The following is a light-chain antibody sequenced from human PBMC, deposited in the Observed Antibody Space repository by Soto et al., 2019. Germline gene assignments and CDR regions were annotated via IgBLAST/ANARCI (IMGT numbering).Light chain of an antibody. CDR3: TSYTSSSTYV. J-gene: IGLJ1*01. CDR1: SGDVGGYNY. V-gene: IGLV2-14*03. CDR2: DVS. Sequence: QSALTQPASVSGSPGQSITISCTGTSGDVGGYNYVSWYQHHPGKGPKLMIYDVSNRPSGVSSRFSGSKSGNTASLTISGLQAEDEADYYCTSYTSSSTYVFGTGTKVTFL.